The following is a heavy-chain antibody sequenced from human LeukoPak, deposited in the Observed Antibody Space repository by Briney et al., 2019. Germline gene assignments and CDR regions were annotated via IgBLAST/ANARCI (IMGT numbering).Heavy chain of an antibody. V-gene: IGHV4-59*01. CDR1: GGSISSCY. CDR2: IYYSGST. J-gene: IGHJ3*02. D-gene: IGHD6-19*01. CDR3: ARARVWYSSGWRAFDI. Sequence: SETLSLTCTVSGGSISSCYWSWIRQPPGKGLEWIGYIYYSGSTNYNPSLKSRVTISVDTSKNQFSLKLSSVTAADTAVYYCARARVWYSSGWRAFDIWGQGTMVTVSS.